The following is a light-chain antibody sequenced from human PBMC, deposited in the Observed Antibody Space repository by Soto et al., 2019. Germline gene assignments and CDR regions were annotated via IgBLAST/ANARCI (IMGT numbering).Light chain of an antibody. CDR1: QSVSNN. V-gene: IGKV3-15*01. J-gene: IGKJ4*01. CDR2: GAS. CDR3: QQYNSWPLT. Sequence: EIVMTQSPATMSVSPGERATLACRASQSVSNNLAWYQQKPGQAPRLLIYGASTRAIGIPARFSGSGSGTEFTLTFSSLQSEDFAVYYCQQYNSWPLTFGGGTKVAIK.